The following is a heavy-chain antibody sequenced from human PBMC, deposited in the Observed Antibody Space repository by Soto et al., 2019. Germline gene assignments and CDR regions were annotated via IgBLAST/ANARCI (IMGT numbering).Heavy chain of an antibody. CDR1: GGGNLRDYR. Sequence: SVKVSCKASGGGNLRDYRTTWVRRAPGQGLEWMGGIIPKLGSANYAQNFQGRVTITADESTNTVYMELRSLRSDDTAVYYCARGGDGYSFGAVYWGQGTPVTVSS. CDR3: ARGGDGYSFGAVY. V-gene: IGHV1-69*13. J-gene: IGHJ4*02. CDR2: IIPKLGSA. D-gene: IGHD2-21*01.